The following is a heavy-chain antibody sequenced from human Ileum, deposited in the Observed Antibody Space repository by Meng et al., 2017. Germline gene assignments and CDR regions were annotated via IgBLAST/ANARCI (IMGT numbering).Heavy chain of an antibody. V-gene: IGHV1-18*01. J-gene: IGHJ4*02. D-gene: IGHD1-26*01. CDR3: ARDYSGTSYRFSDY. CDR2: ISVYNGNT. CDR1: GYTFTSYG. Sequence: QVHLVQSGAEVKKPGASGMGSCKAFGYTFTSYGISWVRQAPGQGLEWMGGISVYNGNTSYAQKFQGRVTMTADTSTSTAYMELRSLRSDDTAVYYCARDYSGTSYRFSDYWGQGTLVTVSS.